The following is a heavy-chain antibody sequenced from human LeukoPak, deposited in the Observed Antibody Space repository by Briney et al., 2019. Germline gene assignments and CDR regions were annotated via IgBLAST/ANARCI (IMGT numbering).Heavy chain of an antibody. CDR3: ARGLGGYSGYDPPGY. J-gene: IGHJ4*02. Sequence: GASVKVSCKASGGTSIIYTISWVRQAPGQGLEWGGRIIPIFGTANSAQNFQGRVTITTDESTSTAYMELSSLRSEDTAVYYCARGLGGYSGYDPPGYWGQGTLVTVSS. D-gene: IGHD5-12*01. V-gene: IGHV1-69*05. CDR1: GGTSIIYT. CDR2: IIPIFGTA.